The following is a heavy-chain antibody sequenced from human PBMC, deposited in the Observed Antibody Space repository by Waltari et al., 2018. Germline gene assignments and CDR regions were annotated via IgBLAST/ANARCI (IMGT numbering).Heavy chain of an antibody. V-gene: IGHV1-8*01. J-gene: IGHJ4*02. CDR1: GYKFRDYG. CDR3: ASLAAADDY. Sequence: VRLTQSGSDVKEPGASVKVSCKASGYKFRDYGISWVRQAPGQGLEWMGWMNPNSGNTGYAQKFQGRVTITRNTSISTAYMELSSLRSEDTAVYYCASLAAADDYWGQGTLVTVSS. D-gene: IGHD6-13*01. CDR2: MNPNSGNT.